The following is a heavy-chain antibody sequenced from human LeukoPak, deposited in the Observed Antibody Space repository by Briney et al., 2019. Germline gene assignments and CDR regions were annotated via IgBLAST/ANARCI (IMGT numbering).Heavy chain of an antibody. CDR1: GFTFSSYW. CDR2: ISWDGGST. CDR3: AKGSGEYFDY. D-gene: IGHD1-14*01. J-gene: IGHJ4*02. Sequence: PGGSLRLSCAASGFTFSSYWMSWVRQAPGKGLEWVSLISWDGGSTYYADSVKGRFTISRDNSKNSLYLQMNSLRTEDTALYYCAKGSGEYFDYWGQGTLVTVSS. V-gene: IGHV3-43*01.